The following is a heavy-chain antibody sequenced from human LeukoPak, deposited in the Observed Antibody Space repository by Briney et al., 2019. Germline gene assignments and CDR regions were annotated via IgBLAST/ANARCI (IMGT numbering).Heavy chain of an antibody. CDR3: ARDDYGDWWFDP. Sequence: ASVKVSCKASGYTFTSYYMHWVRQAPGQGLEWMGIINPSGGGTSYAQKFQGRVTMTRDTSTSTVYMELSSLRSEDTAVYYCARDDYGDWWFDPWGQGTLVTVSS. CDR2: INPSGGGT. CDR1: GYTFTSYY. J-gene: IGHJ5*02. D-gene: IGHD4-17*01. V-gene: IGHV1-46*01.